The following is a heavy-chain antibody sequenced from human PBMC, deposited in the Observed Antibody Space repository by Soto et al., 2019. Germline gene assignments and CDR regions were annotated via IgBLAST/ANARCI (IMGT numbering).Heavy chain of an antibody. V-gene: IGHV4-39*01. J-gene: IGHJ6*02. CDR3: ARRLYYDSSGFEGGGMDV. CDR2: IYYSGST. Sequence: PSEALSLTCTLSRGSISSSSYYWRWIRQPPGEGPEWIGSIYYSGSTYYNPSLKSRVTISVDTSKNQFSLKLSSVTAADTAVYYCARRLYYDSSGFEGGGMDVWGQGTTVT. CDR1: RGSISSSSYY. D-gene: IGHD3-22*01.